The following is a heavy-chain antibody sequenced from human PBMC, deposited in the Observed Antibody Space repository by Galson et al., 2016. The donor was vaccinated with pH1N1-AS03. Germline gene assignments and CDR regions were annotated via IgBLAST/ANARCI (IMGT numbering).Heavy chain of an antibody. CDR2: VSDDGYTK. CDR1: GFTFSNYA. D-gene: IGHD1-26*01. J-gene: IGHJ5*02. V-gene: IGHV3-30*15. Sequence: SLRLSCAASGFTFSNYAIHWVRQAPGKGLQWVAVVSDDGYTKYYADSVRGRFTISRDTSENTVFLQMSSLTTEDTGLYYCARVVHEIRGQPNNWLDPWGQGTLVTVSS. CDR3: ARVVHEIRGQPNNWLDP.